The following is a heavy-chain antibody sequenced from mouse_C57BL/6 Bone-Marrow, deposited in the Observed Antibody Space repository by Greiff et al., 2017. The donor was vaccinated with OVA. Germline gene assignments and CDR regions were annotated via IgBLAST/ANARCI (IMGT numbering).Heavy chain of an antibody. CDR3: AREGRYYYGSSLDY. D-gene: IGHD1-1*01. CDR2: ISDGGSYT. J-gene: IGHJ2*01. CDR1: GFTFSSYA. V-gene: IGHV5-4*01. Sequence: EVKLVESGGGLVKPGGSLKLSCAASGFTFSSYAMSWVRQTPEKRLEWVATISDGGSYTYYPDNVKGRFTISRDNAKNNLYLQMSHLKSEDTAMYYWAREGRYYYGSSLDYWGQGTTLTVSS.